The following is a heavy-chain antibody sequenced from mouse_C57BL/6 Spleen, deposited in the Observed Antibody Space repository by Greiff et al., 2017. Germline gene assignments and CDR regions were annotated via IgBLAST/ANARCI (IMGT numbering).Heavy chain of an antibody. CDR3: AREGDGGFAY. CDR2: ISSGSSTI. CDR1: GFTFSDYG. J-gene: IGHJ3*01. D-gene: IGHD1-2*01. Sequence: DVKLVESGGGLVKPGGSLKLSCAASGFTFSDYGMHWVRQAPEKGLEWVAYISSGSSTIYYADTVKGRFTISRDNAKNTLFLQMTSLRSEDTAMYYCAREGDGGFAYWGQGTLVTVSA. V-gene: IGHV5-17*01.